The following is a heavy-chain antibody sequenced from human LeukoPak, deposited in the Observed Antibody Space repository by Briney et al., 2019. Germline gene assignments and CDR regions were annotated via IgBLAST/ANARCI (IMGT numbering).Heavy chain of an antibody. Sequence: SETLSLTCAVYGGSFSGYYWSWIRQPPGKGLEWIGEINHSGSTNYNPSLKSRVTISVDKSKNQFSLKLSSVTAADTAVYYCARGTTFYYYYGMDVWGQGTTVTVSS. J-gene: IGHJ6*02. D-gene: IGHD1-7*01. V-gene: IGHV4-34*01. CDR3: ARGTTFYYYYGMDV. CDR1: GGSFSGYY. CDR2: INHSGST.